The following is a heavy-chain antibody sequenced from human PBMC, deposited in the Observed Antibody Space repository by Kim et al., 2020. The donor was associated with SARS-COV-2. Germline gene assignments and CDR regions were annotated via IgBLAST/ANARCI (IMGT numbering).Heavy chain of an antibody. CDR2: ISYDGSNK. Sequence: GGSPRLSCAASGFTFSSYAMHWVRQAPGKGLEWVAVISYDGSNKYYADSVKGRFTISRDNSKNTLYLQMNSLRAEDTAVYYCARDRWDDYHWNGLLDYWG. D-gene: IGHD1-1*01. CDR1: GFTFSSYA. V-gene: IGHV3-30*04. CDR3: ARDRWDDYHWNGLLDY. J-gene: IGHJ4*01.